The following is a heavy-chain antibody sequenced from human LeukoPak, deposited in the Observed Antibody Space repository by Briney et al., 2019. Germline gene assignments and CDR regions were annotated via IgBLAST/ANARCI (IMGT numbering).Heavy chain of an antibody. D-gene: IGHD3-10*01. V-gene: IGHV4-59*01. CDR3: ATMAYFGSTDY. Sequence: SETLSLTCTVSGGSISSYYWSWIRQPPGKGLEWIGYIYYSGSTNYNPSLKSRVTISVDTSKNQFSLKLSSVPAADTAVYYCATMAYFGSTDYWGQGTLVTVSS. J-gene: IGHJ4*02. CDR1: GGSISSYY. CDR2: IYYSGST.